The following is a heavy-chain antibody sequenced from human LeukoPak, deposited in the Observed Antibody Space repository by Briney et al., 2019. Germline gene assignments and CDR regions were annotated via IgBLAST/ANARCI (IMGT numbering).Heavy chain of an antibody. D-gene: IGHD3-3*02. CDR2: VDPKDGEK. CDR3: AGAVLVSGGSYYHGY. V-gene: IGHV1-24*01. Sequence: GASVKVSCKVSGYALTELSMHWVRQAPGKGFEWMGGVDPKDGEKIYAQTFKGRVSMTDDTSTDTAYMELSGLTSEDTALYYCAGAVLVSGGSYYHGYWGQGTLVTVSS. J-gene: IGHJ4*02. CDR1: GYALTELS.